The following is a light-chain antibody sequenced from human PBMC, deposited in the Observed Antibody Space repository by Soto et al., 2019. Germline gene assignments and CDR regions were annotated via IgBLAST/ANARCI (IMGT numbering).Light chain of an antibody. CDR1: QSLTNSF. V-gene: IGKV3-20*01. CDR3: QQYGRLPLS. Sequence: EILVTQSPGTLSFSPGDRATLSCRASQSLTNSFLAWYQQKPGQTPKRLIYGASCRANDIPDRFSGSGSGTDFTLTISRLEPEDFAVYFCQQYGRLPLSFGGGTKVEIK. J-gene: IGKJ4*01. CDR2: GAS.